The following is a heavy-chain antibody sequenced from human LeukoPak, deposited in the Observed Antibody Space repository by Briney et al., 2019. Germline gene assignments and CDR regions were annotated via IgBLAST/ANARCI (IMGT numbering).Heavy chain of an antibody. J-gene: IGHJ5*02. D-gene: IGHD2-2*01. Sequence: SETLSLTCTVSGGSISSSSYYCGWIRQPPGKGLEWIGSIYYSGSTYYNPSLKSRVTISVDTSKNQFSLKLSSVTAADTAVYYCARSVVVVPAAIYWFDPWGQGTLVTVSS. CDR3: ARSVVVVPAAIYWFDP. CDR2: IYYSGST. V-gene: IGHV4-39*01. CDR1: GGSISSSSYY.